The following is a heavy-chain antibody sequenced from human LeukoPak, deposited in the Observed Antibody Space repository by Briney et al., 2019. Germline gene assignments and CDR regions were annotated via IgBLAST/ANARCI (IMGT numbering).Heavy chain of an antibody. D-gene: IGHD3-22*01. V-gene: IGHV4-59*08. J-gene: IGHJ4*02. Sequence: SETLSLTCTVSGGSISSYYWSWIRQPPGKGLEWIGYIYYSGGTNYNPSLKSRVTISVDTSKNQFSLKLSSVTAADTAVYYCARLGYYYDSSGYLFDYWGQGTLVTVSS. CDR3: ARLGYYYDSSGYLFDY. CDR2: IYYSGGT. CDR1: GGSISSYY.